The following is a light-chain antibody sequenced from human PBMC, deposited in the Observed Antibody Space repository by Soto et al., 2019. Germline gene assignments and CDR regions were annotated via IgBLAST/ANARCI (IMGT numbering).Light chain of an antibody. CDR1: QSVSSSY. J-gene: IGKJ4*01. CDR3: QQYGSSPQLT. Sequence: EIVLTQSPGTLSLSPGERATLSCRASQSVSSSYLAWYQQKPGQAPRLLIYGASSRATGIPDRFSGSGSGTDFTLTISRLEPEAFAVYYCQQYGSSPQLTFGGGTKVDIK. CDR2: GAS. V-gene: IGKV3-20*01.